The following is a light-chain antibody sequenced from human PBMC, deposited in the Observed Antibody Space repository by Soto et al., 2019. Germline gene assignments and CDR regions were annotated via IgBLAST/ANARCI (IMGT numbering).Light chain of an antibody. V-gene: IGKV3-15*01. CDR1: QSVSSN. Sequence: DIGGTQTAGRASVYARERTALSCVSSQSVSSNLAWYQQKPGQAPRLLIYGASTRATGIPARFSGSGSGTEFTLTISSLQSEDFAVCYCQQYYNWTWWPFGQGAKV. CDR3: QQYYNWTWWP. CDR2: GAS. J-gene: IGKJ1*01.